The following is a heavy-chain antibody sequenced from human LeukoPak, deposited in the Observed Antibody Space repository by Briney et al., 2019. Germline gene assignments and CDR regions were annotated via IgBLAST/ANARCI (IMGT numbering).Heavy chain of an antibody. V-gene: IGHV4-34*01. D-gene: IGHD6-19*01. CDR1: GGSFSGYY. CDR2: INHSGST. Sequence: SETLSLTCAVYGGSFSGYYWSWIRQPPGKGLEWLGEINHSGSTNYNPSLKSRVTISVDTSKNQFSLKLSSVTAADTAVYYCARDTGYSSGWYTLDAFDIWGQGTMVTVSS. CDR3: ARDTGYSSGWYTLDAFDI. J-gene: IGHJ3*02.